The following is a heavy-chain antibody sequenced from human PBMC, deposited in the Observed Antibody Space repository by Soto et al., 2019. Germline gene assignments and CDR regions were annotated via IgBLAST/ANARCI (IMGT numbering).Heavy chain of an antibody. CDR1: GYSISSGYY. V-gene: IGHV4-38-2*01. CDR2: INHSGST. D-gene: IGHD3-3*01. CDR3: ARVGQDYDFWYGCYFDY. Sequence: PSETLSLTCVVSGYSISSGYYWGWIRQPPGKGLEWIVSINHSGSTYYNPSLKSRVTISADTSKNQFSLKVSSVTAADTAVYYCARVGQDYDFWYGCYFDYWGQGTLVTVSS. J-gene: IGHJ4*02.